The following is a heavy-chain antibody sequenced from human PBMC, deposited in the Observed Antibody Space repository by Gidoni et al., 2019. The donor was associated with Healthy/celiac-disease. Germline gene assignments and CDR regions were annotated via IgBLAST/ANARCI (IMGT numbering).Heavy chain of an antibody. Sequence: DVQLVESGAGLVMPAWSLRLTCAASGFRFLSYSMNWFRQAPGKGLEWVSAISSSSSYIYYADSVKGRFTISRDNDKNSLYLQMNSLRAEDTAVYYCARGYGRSHDLWDYWGQGTLVTVSS. D-gene: IGHD1-26*01. J-gene: IGHJ4*02. CDR3: ARGYGRSHDLWDY. CDR2: ISSSSSYI. CDR1: GFRFLSYS. V-gene: IGHV3-21*01.